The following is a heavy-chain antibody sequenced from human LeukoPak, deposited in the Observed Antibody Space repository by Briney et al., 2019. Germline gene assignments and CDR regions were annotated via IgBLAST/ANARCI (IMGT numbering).Heavy chain of an antibody. V-gene: IGHV4-59*01. J-gene: IGHJ4*02. D-gene: IGHD6-19*01. CDR3: ATYSTSGWYGIDY. CDR2: IYYSGNT. CDR1: GGSISSYY. Sequence: PSETLSLTCTVSGGSISSYYWSWIRQPPGKGLEWIGHIYYSGNTNYNPSLKSRVTISVDTSKNQFSLKLSSVTAADTAVYYCATYSTSGWYGIDYWGQGTLVTVSS.